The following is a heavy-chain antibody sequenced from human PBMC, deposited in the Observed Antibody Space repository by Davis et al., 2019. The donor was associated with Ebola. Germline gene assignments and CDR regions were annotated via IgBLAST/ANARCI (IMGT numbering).Heavy chain of an antibody. D-gene: IGHD6-19*01. CDR3: AKDEEWLGTYFDY. CDR1: RFPFPDAW. Sequence: PGGSLRLSCVASRFPFPDAWMSWVRQAPGKGLEWVSAISGSGGSTYYADSVKGRFTISRDNSKNTLYLQMNSLRAEDTAVYYCAKDEEWLGTYFDYWGQGTLVTVSS. V-gene: IGHV3-23*01. J-gene: IGHJ4*02. CDR2: ISGSGGST.